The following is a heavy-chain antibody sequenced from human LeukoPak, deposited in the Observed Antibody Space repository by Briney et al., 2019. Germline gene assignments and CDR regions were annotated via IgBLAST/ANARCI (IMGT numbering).Heavy chain of an antibody. D-gene: IGHD2-2*02. V-gene: IGHV4-31*03. CDR1: GGSISSGGYY. CDR2: IYYSGCT. CDR3: ATWYTNTWHAFDR. Sequence: SQTLSLTCTVSGGSISSGGYYWSRIRQHPGKGLEWIGYIYYSGCTYYNPSLKSRVTISVDTSKNQFSLKLSSVTAADTAVYYCATWYTNTWHAFDRWGQGTLVIVSS. J-gene: IGHJ4*02.